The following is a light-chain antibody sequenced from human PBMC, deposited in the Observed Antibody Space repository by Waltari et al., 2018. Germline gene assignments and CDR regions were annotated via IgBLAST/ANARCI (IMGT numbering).Light chain of an antibody. Sequence: SYELTQPPSVSVSPGQPARITCSGDALPKQYANWYQHKPGPAPTLLTFKEPERPSGIPERFSGSSSGTTVTLTISGVQTEDEADYYCQSADSSGTYPSVFGGGTKLTVL. V-gene: IGLV3-25*03. CDR3: QSADSSGTYPSV. CDR1: ALPKQY. J-gene: IGLJ3*02. CDR2: KEP.